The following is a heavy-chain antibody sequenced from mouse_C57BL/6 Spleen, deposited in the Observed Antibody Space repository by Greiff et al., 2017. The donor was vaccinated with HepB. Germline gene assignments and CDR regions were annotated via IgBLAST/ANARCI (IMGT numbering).Heavy chain of an antibody. CDR3: AREGIGLRAWFAY. V-gene: IGHV1-59*01. J-gene: IGHJ3*01. D-gene: IGHD2-4*01. Sequence: QVQLQQPGAELVRPGTSVKLSCKASGYTFTSYWMHWVKQRPGQGLEWIGVIAPSDSYTNYNQKFKGKATLTVDTSSSTAYMQLSSLTSEDSAVYYCAREGIGLRAWFAYWGQGTLVTVSA. CDR2: IAPSDSYT. CDR1: GYTFTSYW.